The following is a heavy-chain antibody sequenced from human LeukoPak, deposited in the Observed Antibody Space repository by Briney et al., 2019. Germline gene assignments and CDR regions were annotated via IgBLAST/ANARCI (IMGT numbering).Heavy chain of an antibody. Sequence: GGSLRLSCAASGFIFSNYGMHWVRQAPGKGLEWVAVIWYDGSNKYYADSVKGRFTISRDNSKNTLYLRMNSLRAEDTAVYYCVRGLFVVVPAAIVSDFDYWGQGALVIVSS. CDR3: VRGLFVVVPAAIVSDFDY. CDR1: GFIFSNYG. CDR2: IWYDGSNK. D-gene: IGHD2-2*01. V-gene: IGHV3-33*01. J-gene: IGHJ4*02.